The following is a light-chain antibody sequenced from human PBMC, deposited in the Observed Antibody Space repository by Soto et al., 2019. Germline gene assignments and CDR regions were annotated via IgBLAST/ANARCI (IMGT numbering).Light chain of an antibody. J-gene: IGKJ4*01. CDR1: RSIGTW. Sequence: DIQMTQSPSTLSASVGDRVTITCRASRSIGTWLAWYQHRPGKAPSLLIYDASTLRSGVPSRFSGSGSGTEFTLTVSSLQPEDFATYYCQQTYSTPRGTFGGGTKVDI. CDR2: DAS. V-gene: IGKV1-5*01. CDR3: QQTYSTPRGT.